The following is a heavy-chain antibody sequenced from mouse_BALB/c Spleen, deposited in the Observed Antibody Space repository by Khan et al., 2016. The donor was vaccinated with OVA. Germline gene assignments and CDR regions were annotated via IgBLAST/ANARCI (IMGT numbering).Heavy chain of an antibody. D-gene: IGHD1-1*01. CDR2: VAPGSGST. CDR1: GYTFTSYW. CDR3: ARSNYSGNILYAMVY. Sequence: DLVKPGASVKLSCKASGYTFTSYWINWIKERPGQGLEWIGRVAPGSGSTSYNEMFKAKATLTIDTLSRTAYIQLSSLSSEDSAVYFCARSNYSGNILYAMVYWGQGTSVTVSS. J-gene: IGHJ4*01. V-gene: IGHV1S41*01.